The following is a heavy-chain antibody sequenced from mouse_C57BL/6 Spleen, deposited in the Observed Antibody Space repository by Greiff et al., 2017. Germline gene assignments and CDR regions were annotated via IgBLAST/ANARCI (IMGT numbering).Heavy chain of an antibody. CDR2: IHPNSGST. V-gene: IGHV1-64*01. CDR1: GYTFTSYW. J-gene: IGHJ3*01. CDR3: ERGDAGWFAY. D-gene: IGHD3-3*01. Sequence: QVQLQQSGAELVKPGASVKLSCKASGYTFTSYWMHWVKQRPGQGLEWIGMIHPNSGSTNYNEKFKSKATLTVDKSSSTAYMQLSSLTSEDSAVYYCERGDAGWFAYWGQGTLVTVSA.